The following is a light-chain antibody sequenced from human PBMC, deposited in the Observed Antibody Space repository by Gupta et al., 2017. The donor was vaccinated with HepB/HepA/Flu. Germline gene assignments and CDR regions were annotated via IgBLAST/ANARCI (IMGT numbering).Light chain of an antibody. V-gene: IGLV2-14*03. J-gene: IGLJ3*02. CDR3: FSFTSSSTWV. CDR1: SSDVGGYNY. CDR2: DVS. Sequence: QSALTQPASMSGSPGQSIPISCTGTSSDVGGYNYVPWYQQHPGKAPKLMIYDVSNRPSGVSNRLSGSKSGNTASLIISGLQAEDEADYYCFSFTSSSTWVFGGGTKLTVL.